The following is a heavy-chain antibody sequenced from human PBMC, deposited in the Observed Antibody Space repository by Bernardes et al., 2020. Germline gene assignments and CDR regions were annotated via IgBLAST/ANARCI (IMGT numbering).Heavy chain of an antibody. CDR3: AKEWGYCSGGSCYSSDYFDY. CDR2: ISGSGGST. D-gene: IGHD2-15*01. Sequence: GGSLRLSCAASGFTFSSYAMSWVRQAPGKGLEWVSAISGSGGSTYYADSVKGRFTISRDNSKNTLYLQMNSLRAEDTAVYYCAKEWGYCSGGSCYSSDYFDYWGQGTLVTVSS. CDR1: GFTFSSYA. V-gene: IGHV3-23*01. J-gene: IGHJ4*02.